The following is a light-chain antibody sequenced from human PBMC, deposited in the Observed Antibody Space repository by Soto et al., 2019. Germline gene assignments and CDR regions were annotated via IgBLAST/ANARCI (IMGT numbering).Light chain of an antibody. CDR1: SSDIGAYNS. J-gene: IGLJ1*01. CDR2: EVT. Sequence: QSALTQPASVSGSPGQSITISCTGTSSDIGAYNSVSWYQQHPGKAPKLMIYEVTNRPSEVPHRFSGSKSGNTASLTISGLQPEDESDYYCSSYTSICTYVFGTGTMLTVL. CDR3: SSYTSICTYV. V-gene: IGLV2-14*01.